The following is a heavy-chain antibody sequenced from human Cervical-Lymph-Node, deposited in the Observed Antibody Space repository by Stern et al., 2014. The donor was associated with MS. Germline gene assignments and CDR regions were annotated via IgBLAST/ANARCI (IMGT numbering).Heavy chain of an antibody. CDR2: ISSRSDYR. CDR1: GFPLSIFS. CDR3: ARASTSGWFETDY. J-gene: IGHJ4*02. V-gene: IGHV3-21*01. Sequence: EVQLVESGGGLVKPGGSLRLSCAASGFPLSIFSTYSMTWVRQAPGKGLEWVSSISSRSDYRHYADSVKGRFTVSRDNAKDSLFLQMNRLRAEDTAVYYCARASTSGWFETDYWGRGTVVTVSS. D-gene: IGHD6-19*01.